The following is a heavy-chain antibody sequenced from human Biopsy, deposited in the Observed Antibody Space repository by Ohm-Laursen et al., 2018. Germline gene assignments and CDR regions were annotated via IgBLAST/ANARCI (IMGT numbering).Heavy chain of an antibody. CDR2: IYYSGST. Sequence: SETLSLTCTVSGGSISSDYWSWIRQTPGKGLEWIGYIYYSGSTNYSPSLKSRVTISVDTSKNQFSLRLNSVTAADTAVYYRARATNSTGWPYYYFYGMDVWGQGTTVTVSS. CDR3: ARATNSTGWPYYYFYGMDV. D-gene: IGHD2/OR15-2a*01. J-gene: IGHJ6*02. CDR1: GGSISSDY. V-gene: IGHV4-59*01.